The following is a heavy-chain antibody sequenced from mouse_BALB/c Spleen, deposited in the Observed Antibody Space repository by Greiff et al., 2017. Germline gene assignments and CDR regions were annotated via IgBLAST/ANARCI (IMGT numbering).Heavy chain of an antibody. CDR1: GFTFSSYG. V-gene: IGHV5-6*01. J-gene: IGHJ2*01. CDR2: ISSGGSYT. Sequence: EVQGVESGGDLVKPGGSLKLSCAASGFTFSSYGMSWVRQTPDKRLEWVATISSGGSYTYYPDSVKGRFTISRDNAKNTLYLQMSSLKSEDTAMYYCARHVITTATHYFDYWGQGTTLTVSS. D-gene: IGHD1-2*01. CDR3: ARHVITTATHYFDY.